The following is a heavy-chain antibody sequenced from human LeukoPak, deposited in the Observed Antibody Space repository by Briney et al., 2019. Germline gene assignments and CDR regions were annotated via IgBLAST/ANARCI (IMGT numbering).Heavy chain of an antibody. CDR2: ISGSGDNT. D-gene: IGHD6-19*01. V-gene: IGHV3-23*01. Sequence: PGGSLRLSCAASGFTFSSYAMSWVRQAPGKGLEWVSAISGSGDNTYYADSVKGRFTISRDNSKTTLNLQMNSPRAEDTAVYYCAKGIGLAVAGLHYWGQGTLVTVSS. CDR3: AKGIGLAVAGLHY. J-gene: IGHJ4*02. CDR1: GFTFSSYA.